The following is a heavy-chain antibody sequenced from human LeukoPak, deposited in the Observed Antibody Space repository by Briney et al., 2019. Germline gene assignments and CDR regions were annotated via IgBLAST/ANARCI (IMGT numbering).Heavy chain of an antibody. J-gene: IGHJ4*02. Sequence: SVKVSCKASGGTFSSYAISWVRQAPGQGLEWMGGIIPIFGTANYAQKFQGRVTITADESTSTAYMELRSLRSDDTAVYYCARAPDYYYDSSGPHFDYWGQGTLVTVSS. CDR1: GGTFSSYA. CDR2: IIPIFGTA. D-gene: IGHD3-22*01. V-gene: IGHV1-69*13. CDR3: ARAPDYYYDSSGPHFDY.